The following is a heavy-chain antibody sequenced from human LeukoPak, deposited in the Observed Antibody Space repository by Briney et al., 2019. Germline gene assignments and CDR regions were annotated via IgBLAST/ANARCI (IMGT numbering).Heavy chain of an antibody. D-gene: IGHD3-9*01. CDR3: ALRYFDWLLRSNWFDP. CDR2: IYYTGGT. V-gene: IGHV4-59*12. Sequence: SETLSLTCTVSGGSISGYYWSWIRQPPGKGLEWIGYIYYTGGTNYNPSLKSRVTISVDTSKNQFSLKLSSVTAADTAVYYCALRYFDWLLRSNWFDPWGQGTLVTVSS. CDR1: GGSISGYY. J-gene: IGHJ5*02.